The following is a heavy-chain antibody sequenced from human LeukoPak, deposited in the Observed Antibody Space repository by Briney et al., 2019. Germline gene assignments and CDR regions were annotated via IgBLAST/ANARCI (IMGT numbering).Heavy chain of an antibody. CDR3: ARVGYCSGGSCHYYYYYYMDA. CDR2: INWNGGST. CDR1: GFTFDDYG. Sequence: TGGSLRLSCAASGFTFDDYGMSWVRQAPGKGLEWVSGINWNGGSTGYADSVKGRFTISRDNAKNSLYLQMNSLRAEDTALYYCARVGYCSGGSCHYYYYYYMDAWGKGTTVTVSS. D-gene: IGHD2-15*01. J-gene: IGHJ6*03. V-gene: IGHV3-20*04.